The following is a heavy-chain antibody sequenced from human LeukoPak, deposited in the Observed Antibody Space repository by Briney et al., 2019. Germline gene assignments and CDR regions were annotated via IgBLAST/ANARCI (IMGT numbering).Heavy chain of an antibody. CDR1: GFTFSSYW. J-gene: IGHJ3*02. CDR3: ARDDIVLMVYAIRPGAFDI. Sequence: GGSLRLSCAASGFTFSSYWMSWVRQAPGKGLEWVANIKQDGSEKYYVDSVKGRFTISRDNAKNSLYLQMNSLRAEDTAVYYCARDDIVLMVYAIRPGAFDIWGQGTMVTVSS. V-gene: IGHV3-7*01. D-gene: IGHD2-8*01. CDR2: IKQDGSEK.